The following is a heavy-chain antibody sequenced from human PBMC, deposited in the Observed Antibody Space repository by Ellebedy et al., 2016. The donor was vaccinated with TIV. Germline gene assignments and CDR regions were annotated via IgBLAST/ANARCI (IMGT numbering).Heavy chain of an antibody. D-gene: IGHD4-17*01. J-gene: IGHJ4*02. V-gene: IGHV3-30*03. CDR3: ARARVNTIDF. CDR1: GFMFNKYV. Sequence: GGSLRLXXAASGFMFNKYVMHWVRQAPGKGLQWAALTSYDGRNTYYGDSMKGRVTISRDNSENTLYLQMDSLRPEDTARYYCARARVNTIDFWGQGTLVIVSS. CDR2: TSYDGRNT.